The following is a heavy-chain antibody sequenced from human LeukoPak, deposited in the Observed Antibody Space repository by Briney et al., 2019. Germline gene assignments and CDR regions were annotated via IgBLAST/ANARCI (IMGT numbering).Heavy chain of an antibody. J-gene: IGHJ4*02. V-gene: IGHV5-51*01. CDR2: IYPGDSDT. CDR3: ASAGDYYGSGSRGGIDY. D-gene: IGHD3-10*01. Sequence: GESLKISCKGSGYSFTSYWIGWVRQMPGKGLEWMGIIYPGDSDTRYSPSFQGQVTISADKSISTAYLQWSSLKASDTAMYYCASAGDYYGSGSRGGIDYWGQGTLVTVSS. CDR1: GYSFTSYW.